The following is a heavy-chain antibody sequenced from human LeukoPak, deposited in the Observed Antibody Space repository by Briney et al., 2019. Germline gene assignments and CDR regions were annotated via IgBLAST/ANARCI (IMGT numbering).Heavy chain of an antibody. CDR1: GFTFTNAW. D-gene: IGHD5-12*01. V-gene: IGHV3-15*01. J-gene: IGHJ4*02. CDR3: TTENIVATIGDF. CDR2: IQRKTDGGTT. Sequence: GGSLLLSCTASGFTFTNAWMSWVRQAPGKGLEWVGRIQRKTDGGTTDYAAPVKGRFTISRDDSKNTLYLQMTSLKTEDTAVYYCTTENIVATIGDFWGQGTLVTVSS.